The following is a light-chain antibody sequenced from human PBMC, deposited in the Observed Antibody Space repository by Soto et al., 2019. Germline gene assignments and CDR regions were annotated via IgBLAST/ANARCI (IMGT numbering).Light chain of an antibody. CDR1: SSAVGSYNV. V-gene: IGLV2-23*02. Sequence: QSALTQPASVSGSPGQSITISCTGTSSAVGSYNVVSWYQQHPGKAPKLLIYEVSKRPSGVSDRFSGSTSGNTASLTISGLQAEDEADYHCCSYAGSSSAYVFGAGTKLTVL. CDR2: EVS. J-gene: IGLJ1*01. CDR3: CSYAGSSSAYV.